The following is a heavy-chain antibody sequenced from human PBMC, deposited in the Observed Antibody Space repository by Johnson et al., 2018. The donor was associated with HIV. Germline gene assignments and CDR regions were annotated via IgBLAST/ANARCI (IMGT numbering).Heavy chain of an antibody. CDR3: AKVARYGGSGWVDAFDI. D-gene: IGHD6-19*01. CDR1: GFTFGYYG. CDR2: IWYEGSNK. V-gene: IGHV3-33*03. Sequence: QVQLVESGGGVVQPGRSLRLSCAASGFTFGYYGIHWVRQAPGQGLEWVAVIWYEGSNKYYDDSVTGRSTISRDNSKKTVFLQMNTLRADDPAVYYCAKVARYGGSGWVDAFDIWGQGTMVTVS. J-gene: IGHJ3*02.